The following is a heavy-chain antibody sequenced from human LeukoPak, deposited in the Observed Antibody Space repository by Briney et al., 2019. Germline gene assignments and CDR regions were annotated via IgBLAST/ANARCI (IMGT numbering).Heavy chain of an antibody. J-gene: IGHJ4*02. CDR1: GDSLNNNY. Sequence: SETLSLTCTVSGDSLNNNYWSWIRQPPGKGLDWILYIHYSGNTQYNPSLKSRLTILLDTSNNQFSLKLSAVTAADTALYYCARVLGDGHSDYWGKGTLVTVS. V-gene: IGHV4-59*01. D-gene: IGHD5-24*01. CDR2: IHYSGNT. CDR3: ARVLGDGHSDY.